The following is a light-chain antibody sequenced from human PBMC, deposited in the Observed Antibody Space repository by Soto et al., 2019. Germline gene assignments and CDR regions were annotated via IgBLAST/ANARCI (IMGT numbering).Light chain of an antibody. Sequence: EIMLTQSPGTLSLSPGERATLSCRASQSVSSSYLAWYQQKPGQAPRLLIYGASSRATGIPDRFSGSGSGTDFTLTISRLEPEDFAVYYCQQYGSPFGQGTRLEIK. J-gene: IGKJ5*01. CDR3: QQYGSP. CDR1: QSVSSSY. V-gene: IGKV3-20*01. CDR2: GAS.